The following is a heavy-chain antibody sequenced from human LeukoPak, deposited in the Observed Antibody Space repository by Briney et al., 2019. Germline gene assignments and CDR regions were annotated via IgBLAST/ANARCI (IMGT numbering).Heavy chain of an antibody. CDR1: GFTVSSDY. D-gene: IGHD2-21*01. V-gene: IGHV3-66*01. CDR2: LYSAGNT. CDR3: ARSVVFYYFDL. J-gene: IGHJ2*01. Sequence: GGSLRLSCVASGFTVSSDYMSWVRQVPGKGLEWVSVLYSAGNTYYADSVKDRFTISRGNSKNTLYLQMNSVRAEDTAVYYCARSVVFYYFDLWGRGTLVTVSS.